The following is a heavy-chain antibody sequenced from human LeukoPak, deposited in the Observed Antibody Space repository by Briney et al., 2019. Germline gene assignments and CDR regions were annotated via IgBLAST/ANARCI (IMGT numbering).Heavy chain of an antibody. J-gene: IGHJ4*02. V-gene: IGHV3-23*01. CDR1: GFTFSSYA. Sequence: HPGGSLRLSCAASGFTFSSYAMSWVRQAPGKGLEWVSAISGSGGSTYYADSVKGRSTIFRDNAKNTLYLQMNSLRAEDTAVYYCVRDLGGRSGHWGQGTLVTVSS. D-gene: IGHD1-26*01. CDR3: VRDLGGRSGH. CDR2: ISGSGGST.